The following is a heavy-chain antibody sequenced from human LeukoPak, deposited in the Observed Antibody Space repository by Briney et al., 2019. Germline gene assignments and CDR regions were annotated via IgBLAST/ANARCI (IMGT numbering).Heavy chain of an antibody. J-gene: IGHJ6*03. V-gene: IGHV3-53*01. CDR2: IYSGGST. CDR1: GFTVSSNY. Sequence: GGSLRLSCAASGFTVSSNYMSWVRQAPGKGLEWVPLIYSGGSTYFVDSVKGRFTVSRDISRNTLSLQMNNLRAEDTAVYYCARGGGKQPYYYYYLDVWGKGTTVTVSS. CDR3: ARGGGKQPYYYYYLDV. D-gene: IGHD1/OR15-1a*01.